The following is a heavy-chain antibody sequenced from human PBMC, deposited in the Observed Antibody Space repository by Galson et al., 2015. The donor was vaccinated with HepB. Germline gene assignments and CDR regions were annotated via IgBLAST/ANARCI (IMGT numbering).Heavy chain of an antibody. CDR2: ISAYSGNT. Sequence: SVKVSCKASGYTFTSYGISWVRQAPGQGLEWMGWISAYSGNTNYAQKLQGRVTMTTDTSTSTAYMELRSLRSDDTAVYYCARSELERVYFDYWGQGTLVTVSS. CDR1: GYTFTSYG. J-gene: IGHJ4*02. D-gene: IGHD1-1*01. V-gene: IGHV1-18*01. CDR3: ARSELERVYFDY.